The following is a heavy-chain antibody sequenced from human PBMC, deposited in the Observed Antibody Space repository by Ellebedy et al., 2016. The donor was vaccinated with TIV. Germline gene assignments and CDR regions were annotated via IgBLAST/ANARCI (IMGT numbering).Heavy chain of an antibody. V-gene: IGHV3-7*02. CDR1: GFTFSTYW. Sequence: GESLKISCGASGFTFSTYWMSWVRQAPGKGLEWLANIKYDGSEKYYVGSVKGRFTISRDNAKNSRYLQMDSLRAEDTAVYYCARWYDDSWTGYYSWGQGTLVTVSS. J-gene: IGHJ4*02. CDR3: ARWYDDSWTGYYS. D-gene: IGHD3-3*01. CDR2: IKYDGSEK.